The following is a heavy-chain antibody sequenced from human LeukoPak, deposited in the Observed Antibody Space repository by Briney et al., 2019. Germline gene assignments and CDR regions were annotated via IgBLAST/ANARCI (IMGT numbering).Heavy chain of an antibody. J-gene: IGHJ4*02. CDR3: ARMNYYYGSGSYDY. CDR1: GGSFSGYY. V-gene: IGHV4-34*01. D-gene: IGHD3-10*01. Sequence: SETLSLTCAVYGGSFSGYYWSWIRQPPGKGLEWIGEINHSGSTNYNPSLKSRVTISVDTSKNQFSLKLSSVTAADTAVHYCARMNYYYGSGSYDYWGQGTLVTVSS. CDR2: INHSGST.